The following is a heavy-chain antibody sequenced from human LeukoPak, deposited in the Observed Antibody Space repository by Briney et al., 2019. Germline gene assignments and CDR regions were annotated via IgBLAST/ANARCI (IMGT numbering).Heavy chain of an antibody. Sequence: GGSLRLSCAASGFTVSSIHMVWVRQAPGKGLEWVSVTYTGGNSYYADSVKGRLIISRDISKNTLYLQMNSLRAEDSALYYCARGGRGSAAVVAPRSFDIWGQGTMVTVSS. D-gene: IGHD3-22*01. J-gene: IGHJ3*02. CDR3: ARGGRGSAAVVAPRSFDI. CDR1: GFTVSSIH. CDR2: TYTGGNS. V-gene: IGHV3-53*01.